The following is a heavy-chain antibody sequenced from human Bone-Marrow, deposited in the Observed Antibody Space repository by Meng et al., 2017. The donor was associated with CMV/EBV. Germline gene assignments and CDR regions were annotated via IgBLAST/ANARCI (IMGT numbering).Heavy chain of an antibody. D-gene: IGHD2-21*01. Sequence: LSLTCAASGFTFSSYAMHWVRQAPGKGLEYVSAISSNGGSTYYADSVKGRFTISRDNAKNSLYLQMNSLRAEDTALYYCARDRIGLVYGMDVWGQGTTVTVSS. CDR1: GFTFSSYA. CDR2: ISSNGGST. V-gene: IGHV3-64*02. J-gene: IGHJ6*02. CDR3: ARDRIGLVYGMDV.